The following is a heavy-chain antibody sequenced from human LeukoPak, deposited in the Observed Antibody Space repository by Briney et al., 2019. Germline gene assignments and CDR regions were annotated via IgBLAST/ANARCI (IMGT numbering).Heavy chain of an antibody. CDR1: GGSFSGYY. CDR3: ARTGGYDYSSLVY. V-gene: IGHV4-34*01. D-gene: IGHD5-12*01. CDR2: INHSGST. J-gene: IGHJ4*02. Sequence: SETLSLTCAVYGGSFSGYYWSWIRQPPGKGLEWIGEINHSGSTNYNPSLKSRVTISVGTSKNQFSLKLSSVTAADTAVYYCARTGGYDYSSLVYWGQGTLVTVSS.